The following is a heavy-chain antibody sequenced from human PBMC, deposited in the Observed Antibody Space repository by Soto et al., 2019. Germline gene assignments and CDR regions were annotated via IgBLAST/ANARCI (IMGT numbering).Heavy chain of an antibody. J-gene: IGHJ4*02. CDR1: GFTFSNYA. Sequence: EVQLLESGGGLVQPGGSLRLSCAASGFTFSNYAMNWVRQAPGKGLEWVSTISGSGGSPYYADSVKGRFTISRDNSKNTLYLQMNSLRAGDSAIYYCAKEGTSGLDSFDYWGQGTLVTVSS. V-gene: IGHV3-23*01. CDR3: AKEGTSGLDSFDY. D-gene: IGHD6-19*01. CDR2: ISGSGGSP.